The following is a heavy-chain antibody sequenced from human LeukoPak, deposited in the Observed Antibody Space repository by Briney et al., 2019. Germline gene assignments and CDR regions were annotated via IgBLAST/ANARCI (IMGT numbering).Heavy chain of an antibody. CDR3: ARMTGYYRGGFDY. D-gene: IGHD3-9*01. Sequence: QTLSLTCTFSGFSLSTSWMCVSWIRQPPGKALEWLARIDWDDDKYYSTSLQTRLTISKDTSIKQVVLTMTNVDPVDTATYYSARMTGYYRGGFDYWGQGTLVTVSS. J-gene: IGHJ4*02. CDR1: GFSLSTSWMC. V-gene: IGHV2-70*11. CDR2: IDWDDDK.